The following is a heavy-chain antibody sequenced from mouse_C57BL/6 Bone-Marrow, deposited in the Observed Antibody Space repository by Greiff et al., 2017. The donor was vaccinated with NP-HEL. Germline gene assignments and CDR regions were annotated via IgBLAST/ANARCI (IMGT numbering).Heavy chain of an antibody. D-gene: IGHD2-4*01. CDR2: ISSGGDYI. CDR3: TRDGYDYSWFAY. Sequence: EVHLVESGEGLVKPGGSLKLSCAASGFTLSSYAMSWVRQTPEKRLEWVAYISSGGDYIYYADTVKGRFTISRDNARNTLYLQMSSLKSEDTAMYYCTRDGYDYSWFAYWGQGTLVTVSA. J-gene: IGHJ3*01. CDR1: GFTLSSYA. V-gene: IGHV5-9-1*02.